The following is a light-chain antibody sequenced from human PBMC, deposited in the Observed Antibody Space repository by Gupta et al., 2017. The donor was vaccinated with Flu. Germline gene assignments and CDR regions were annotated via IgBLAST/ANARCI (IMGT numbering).Light chain of an antibody. CDR1: SSTIGSNY. Sequence: SVLTQPPSASGPPGQRVTISCSGSSSTIGSNYVSGYQQRPGTAPKLLIYSNNQRRSGVPDRFSGSKSGTSAALAISGLRSEDEADYYCAAWDDSLSGVVFGGGTKLTVL. CDR2: SNN. J-gene: IGLJ2*01. V-gene: IGLV1-47*02. CDR3: AAWDDSLSGVV.